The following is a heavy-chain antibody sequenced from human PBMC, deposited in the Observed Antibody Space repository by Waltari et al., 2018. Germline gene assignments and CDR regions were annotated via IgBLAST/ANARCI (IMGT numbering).Heavy chain of an antibody. CDR2: ISYDGNNK. CDR1: GFTFSSSA. CDR3: ARSMNIVTSIDY. D-gene: IGHD4-4*01. V-gene: IGHV3-30-3*01. J-gene: IGHJ4*02. Sequence: QVQLVESGGGVVQPGRSLRLSCAASGFTFSSSAIHWGRQAPGKGLEWVAVISYDGNNKYYADSVKGRFTISRDNSKNTLYLQMNSLRAEDTAVYYCARSMNIVTSIDYWGQGTLVTVSS.